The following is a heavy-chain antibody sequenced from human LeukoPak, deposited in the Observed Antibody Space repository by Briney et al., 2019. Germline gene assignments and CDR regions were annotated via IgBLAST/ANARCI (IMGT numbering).Heavy chain of an antibody. D-gene: IGHD3-9*01. Sequence: ASVKVSCKASGYTFTSYGISWVRQAPGQGLEWVGWISAYNGNTNYAQKLQGRATMTTDTSTSTAYMELRSLRSDDTAVYYCARDQAMRRYFDWLFPDAFDIWGQGTMVTVSS. CDR2: ISAYNGNT. J-gene: IGHJ3*02. CDR3: ARDQAMRRYFDWLFPDAFDI. V-gene: IGHV1-18*01. CDR1: GYTFTSYG.